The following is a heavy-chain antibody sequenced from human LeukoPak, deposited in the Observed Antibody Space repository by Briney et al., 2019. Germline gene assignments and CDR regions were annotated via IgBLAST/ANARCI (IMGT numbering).Heavy chain of an antibody. CDR2: IYYSGST. V-gene: IGHV4-39*07. CDR3: ARVGDFWSGYQHLFDY. D-gene: IGHD3-3*01. Sequence: SGPTLVKPSETLSLTCTVSGGSISSSSYYWGWIRQPPGKGLEWIGSIYYSGSTNYNPSLKSRVTISVDTSKNQFSLKLSSVTAADTAVYYCARVGDFWSGYQHLFDYWGQGTLVTVSS. CDR1: GGSISSSSYY. J-gene: IGHJ4*02.